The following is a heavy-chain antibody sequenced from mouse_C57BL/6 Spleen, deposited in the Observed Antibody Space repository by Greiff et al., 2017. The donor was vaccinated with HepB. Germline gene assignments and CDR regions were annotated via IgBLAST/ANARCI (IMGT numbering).Heavy chain of an antibody. J-gene: IGHJ2*01. D-gene: IGHD1-1*01. CDR1: GYAFTNYL. Sequence: QVQLQQSGVELVRPGTSVKVSCKASGYAFTNYLIEWVKQRPGQGLEWIGVINPGSGGTNYNEKFKGKATLTADKSSSTAYMQLSSLTSEDSAVCFCARSTTVVELYFDYWGQGTTLTVSS. CDR3: ARSTTVVELYFDY. V-gene: IGHV1-54*01. CDR2: INPGSGGT.